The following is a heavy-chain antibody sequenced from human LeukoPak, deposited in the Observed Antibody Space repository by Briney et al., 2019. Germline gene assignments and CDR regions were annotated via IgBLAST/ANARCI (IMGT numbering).Heavy chain of an antibody. CDR1: GGSISSYY. Sequence: SETLSLTCTVSGGSISSYYWSWIRQPPGKGLEWIGYIYYSGSTNHNPSLKSRVTISVDTSKNQFSLKLSSVTAADTAVYYCARDVVGATRYYGMDVWGQGTTVTVSS. CDR2: IYYSGST. J-gene: IGHJ6*02. D-gene: IGHD1-26*01. V-gene: IGHV4-59*01. CDR3: ARDVVGATRYYGMDV.